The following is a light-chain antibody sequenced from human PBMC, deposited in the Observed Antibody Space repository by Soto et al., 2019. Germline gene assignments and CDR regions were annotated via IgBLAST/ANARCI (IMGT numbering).Light chain of an antibody. CDR1: SSNIGANYD. Sequence: QSVLSQPPSVSGAPGQRITISCTGSSSNIGANYDVHWYRKVPGTAPKLLMSGDNNRPSGVADRFSGSKSGTSASLAITRLQAEDEADYYCQSYDSSLNRVFGTGTKLTVL. CDR3: QSYDSSLNRV. J-gene: IGLJ1*01. CDR2: GDN. V-gene: IGLV1-40*01.